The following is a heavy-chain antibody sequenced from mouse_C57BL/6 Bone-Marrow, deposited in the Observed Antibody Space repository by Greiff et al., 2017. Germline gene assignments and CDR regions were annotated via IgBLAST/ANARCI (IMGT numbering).Heavy chain of an antibody. Sequence: QVQLKQPGAELVKPGASVKMSCKASGYTFTSYWITWVKQRPGQGLEWIGDIYPGSGSTNYNEKFTSKATMTVDTSSSTAYMQLSSLTSEDSAVYYCARRGSSYLGSYYYAMDYWGQGTSVTVSS. CDR2: IYPGSGST. D-gene: IGHD1-1*01. CDR3: ARRGSSYLGSYYYAMDY. J-gene: IGHJ4*01. V-gene: IGHV1-55*01. CDR1: GYTFTSYW.